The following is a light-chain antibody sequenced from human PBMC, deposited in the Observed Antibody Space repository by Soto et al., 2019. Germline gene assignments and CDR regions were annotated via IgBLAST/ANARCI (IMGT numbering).Light chain of an antibody. Sequence: EIVMTQSPATLSVSPGERVTLSCRASQSVSSNLAWYQQKPGQAPRLLISDASGRATGIPDRFSGSGSETDFSLTINRLEPEDFAVYYCQQYGSSGTFGQGTKVDIK. CDR1: QSVSSN. V-gene: IGKV3-20*01. J-gene: IGKJ1*01. CDR2: DAS. CDR3: QQYGSSGT.